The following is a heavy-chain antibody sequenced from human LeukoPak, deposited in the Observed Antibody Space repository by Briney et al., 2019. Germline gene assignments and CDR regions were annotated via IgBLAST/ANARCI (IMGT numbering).Heavy chain of an antibody. CDR3: ARETNSSGYG. J-gene: IGHJ4*02. CDR1: GGSISSSSYY. V-gene: IGHV4-39*07. D-gene: IGHD6-19*01. CDR2: IYYSGST. Sequence: SETLSLTCTVSGGSISSSSYYWGWLRQPPGKGLEWIGSIYYSGSTYYNPSLKSRVTISVDTSKNQFSLKLSSVTAADTAVYYCARETNSSGYGWGQGTLVTVSS.